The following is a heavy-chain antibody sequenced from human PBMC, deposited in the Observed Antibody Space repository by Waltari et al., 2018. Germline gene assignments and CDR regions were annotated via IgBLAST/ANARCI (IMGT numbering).Heavy chain of an antibody. D-gene: IGHD3-10*01. J-gene: IGHJ5*02. CDR3: ARGSVLLWFGDPVGWFDP. Sequence: QVQLVQSGAEVKKPGASVKVSCKASGYTFTSYDIHWVRPAPGQGLEWMGWMNPNSGNTGYAQKFQGRVTITRNTSISTAYMELSSLRSEDTAVYYCARGSVLLWFGDPVGWFDPWGQGTLVTVSS. V-gene: IGHV1-8*03. CDR2: MNPNSGNT. CDR1: GYTFTSYD.